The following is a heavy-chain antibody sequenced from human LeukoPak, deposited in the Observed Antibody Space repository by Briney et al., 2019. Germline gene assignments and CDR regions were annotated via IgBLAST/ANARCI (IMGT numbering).Heavy chain of an antibody. D-gene: IGHD7-27*01. J-gene: IGHJ5*02. Sequence: PSETLSLTCAVYGGSFSGYYWSWIRQPPGKGLEWIGEINHSGSTNYNPSLKSRVTISVDTSKNQFSLKLSSVTAADTAVYYCARGALGITRWFDPWGQGTLLTVSS. CDR2: INHSGST. CDR1: GGSFSGYY. V-gene: IGHV4-34*01. CDR3: ARGALGITRWFDP.